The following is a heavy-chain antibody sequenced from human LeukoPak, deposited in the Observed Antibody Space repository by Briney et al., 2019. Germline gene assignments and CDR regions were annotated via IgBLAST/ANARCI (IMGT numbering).Heavy chain of an antibody. Sequence: PGGSLRLSCAASGFTFTTCAMHWVRQAPGKGLEWVAYIRYDGNNKNYADSVKGRFTISRDNSKDMLYLQMNSLRPEDTAVYYCTKGDDYGASARLPKFNWFDPWGQETLVTVSS. J-gene: IGHJ5*02. V-gene: IGHV3-30*02. CDR3: TKGDDYGASARLPKFNWFDP. CDR2: IRYDGNNK. CDR1: GFTFTTCA. D-gene: IGHD4-17*01.